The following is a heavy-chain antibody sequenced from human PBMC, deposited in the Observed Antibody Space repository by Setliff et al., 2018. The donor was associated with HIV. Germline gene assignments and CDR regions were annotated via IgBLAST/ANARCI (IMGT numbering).Heavy chain of an antibody. CDR3: ALPYCGGGNCWSSASLPPAGWFDP. CDR1: GGSSSTHA. V-gene: IGHV7-4-1*02. J-gene: IGHJ5*02. Sequence: ASVKVSCKASGGSSSTHAMNWVRQAPGQGLEWMGQIISILGITNYAQGLTGRFVFSLDTSVNTAYLQVSSLETDDTAVYYCALPYCGGGNCWSSASLPPAGWFDPWGQGTLVTVSS. D-gene: IGHD2-15*01. CDR2: IISILGIT.